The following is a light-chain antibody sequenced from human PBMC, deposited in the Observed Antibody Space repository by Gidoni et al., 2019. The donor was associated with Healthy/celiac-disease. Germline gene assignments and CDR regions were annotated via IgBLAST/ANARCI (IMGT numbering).Light chain of an antibody. CDR2: AAS. V-gene: IGKV1-39*01. Sequence: DIQMTKSPSCLSASVGDSVTITCRASQSISSYLNWYQQKPGKAPKLLIYAASILQSGVPSRFSGSGSGTDFTLTISSLQPEDFATYYCQQCYSTPLTFGQGTKVEIK. CDR1: QSISSY. CDR3: QQCYSTPLT. J-gene: IGKJ1*01.